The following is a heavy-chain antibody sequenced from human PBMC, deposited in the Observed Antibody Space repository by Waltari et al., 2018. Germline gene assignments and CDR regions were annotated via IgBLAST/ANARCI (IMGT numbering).Heavy chain of an antibody. D-gene: IGHD2-2*01. V-gene: IGHV4-4*02. CDR1: GGSISRSNW. Sequence: QVQLQESGPGLVKPSGTLSLTCAVSGGSISRSNWWRWVRQPPGQGLEWIGEIYHSGSTNYNPSLKSRVTISVDKSKNQFSLKLSSVTAADTAVYYCARDGGIVVVPAPNYYYGMDVWGQGTTVTVSS. CDR3: ARDGGIVVVPAPNYYYGMDV. CDR2: IYHSGST. J-gene: IGHJ6*02.